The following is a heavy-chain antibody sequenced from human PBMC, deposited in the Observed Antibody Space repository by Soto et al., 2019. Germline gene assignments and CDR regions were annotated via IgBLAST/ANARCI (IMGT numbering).Heavy chain of an antibody. J-gene: IGHJ4*02. CDR1: GDSIISQSHW. CDR3: ARGIDYRWAD. Sequence: QVQLQESGPGLVKPSGTLFLTCVVSGDSIISQSHWWSWVRQSPGKGLEWMGEIHHSGSTNYNPSLKSRVNMSVDNRKNQFSLQMTSVTAADTAVYYCARGIDYRWADWGQGSLVIVSS. V-gene: IGHV4-4*02. D-gene: IGHD3-16*01. CDR2: IHHSGST.